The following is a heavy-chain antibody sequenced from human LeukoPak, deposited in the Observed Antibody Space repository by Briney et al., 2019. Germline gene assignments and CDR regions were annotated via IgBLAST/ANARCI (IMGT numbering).Heavy chain of an antibody. D-gene: IGHD2-15*01. V-gene: IGHV3-30*18. CDR2: VSYDGSET. CDR1: GFTFRSHG. J-gene: IGHJ4*02. Sequence: GGSLRLSCVVSGFTFRSHGMHWVRQAPGKGLEWVAAVSYDGSETYYADSVKGRFTISRDNSRDTLSLQMSNLRVEDTAVYFCAKDHFFRISYFDSWGRGTLVTVSS. CDR3: AKDHFFRISYFDS.